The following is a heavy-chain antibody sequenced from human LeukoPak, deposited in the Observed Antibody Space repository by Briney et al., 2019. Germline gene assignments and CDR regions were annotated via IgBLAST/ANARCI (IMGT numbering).Heavy chain of an antibody. J-gene: IGHJ4*02. D-gene: IGHD2-15*01. CDR3: AKGDGGTLYFDY. V-gene: IGHV3-23*01. Sequence: PGGSLRLSCAASGFTFNSYAMNWVRQAPGKGLEWVSGVGRSGGSTYYADSVKGRFTISRDNSKNTLYLQMNSLRAEDTAVYYCAKGDGGTLYFDYWGQGTLVTVSS. CDR1: GFTFNSYA. CDR2: VGRSGGST.